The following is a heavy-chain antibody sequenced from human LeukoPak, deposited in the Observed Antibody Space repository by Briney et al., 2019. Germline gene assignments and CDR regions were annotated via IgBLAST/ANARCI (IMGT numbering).Heavy chain of an antibody. Sequence: GSLRLSCAASGFTFSSYSMNWVRQAPGKGLEWVSSISSSSSYIYYADSVKGRFTISRDNAKNSLYLQMNSLRAEDTAVYYCARGNIVVVPAAMFWGQGTLVTVSS. CDR3: ARGNIVVVPAAMF. CDR1: GFTFSSYS. D-gene: IGHD2-2*01. V-gene: IGHV3-21*01. CDR2: ISSSSSYI. J-gene: IGHJ4*02.